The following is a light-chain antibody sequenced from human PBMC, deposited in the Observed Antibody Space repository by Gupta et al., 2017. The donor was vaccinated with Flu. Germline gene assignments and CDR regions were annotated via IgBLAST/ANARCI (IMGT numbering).Light chain of an antibody. Sequence: QSVLTQPPSVSGAPGQRVTISCPGRPSNIGAGYDVQWYQQLPGTAPKLLIYVNSNRPSGVPDRFSGSKSGTSASLAITGLQAEDEADYYCQSYDSSLSGPSYVFGTGTKVTVL. CDR3: QSYDSSLSGPSYV. CDR2: VNS. V-gene: IGLV1-40*01. J-gene: IGLJ1*01. CDR1: PSNIGAGYD.